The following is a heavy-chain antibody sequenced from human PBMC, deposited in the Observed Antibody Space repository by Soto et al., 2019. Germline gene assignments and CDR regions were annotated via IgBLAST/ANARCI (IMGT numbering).Heavy chain of an antibody. J-gene: IGHJ6*02. D-gene: IGHD2-15*01. CDR3: TTGSVEGF. CDR1: GFSVSKDC. V-gene: IGHV3-15*06. CDR2: IKTRDEGETT. Sequence: EVQLVDSGGGLVKPGGSLRLSCVASGFSVSKDCMNWVRQAPGKGLEWVGRIKTRDEGETTSYAAPVKGRFTISRDDSKNTLYLQMNSLKTDDTAVYYCTTGSVEGFWGQGTTVTVSS.